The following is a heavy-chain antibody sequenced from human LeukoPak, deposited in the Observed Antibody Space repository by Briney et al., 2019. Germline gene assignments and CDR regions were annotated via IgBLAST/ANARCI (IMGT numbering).Heavy chain of an antibody. Sequence: PGGSLRLSCAASGFTFTSYAMNWVRQAPRKGLEWVSGISGSGGSTYYADSVKGRLSISRDNYKNTLYLQLNSLRVEDTAEYYCAKAHGGSYHSGIDWGQGTLVIVSS. CDR3: AKAHGGSYHSGID. CDR2: ISGSGGST. CDR1: GFTFTSYA. J-gene: IGHJ4*02. D-gene: IGHD1-26*01. V-gene: IGHV3-23*01.